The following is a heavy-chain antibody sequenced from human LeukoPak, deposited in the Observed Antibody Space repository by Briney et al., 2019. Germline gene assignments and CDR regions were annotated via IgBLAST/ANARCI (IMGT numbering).Heavy chain of an antibody. J-gene: IGHJ4*02. D-gene: IGHD6-19*01. CDR2: ISGSGCST. CDR3: ARENSSGWYEVAGGFDY. V-gene: IGHV3-23*01. CDR1: GFTFSSYA. Sequence: PGGSLRLSCAASGFTFSSYAMSWVRQAPGKGLEWVSAISGSGCSTYYADSVKGRFTISRDNSKNTLYLQMNSLRAEDTAVYYCARENSSGWYEVAGGFDYWGQGTLVTVSS.